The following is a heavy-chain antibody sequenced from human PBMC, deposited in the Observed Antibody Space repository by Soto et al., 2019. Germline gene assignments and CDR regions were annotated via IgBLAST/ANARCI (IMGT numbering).Heavy chain of an antibody. CDR1: GFTFSSYA. Sequence: QVQLVESGGGVVQPGRSLRLSCAASGFTFSSYAMHWVRQAPGKGQEWVAVISYDGSNKYYADSVKGRFTISRDNSKNTLYLQMNSLRAEDTAVYYCARDPKYGMDVWGQGTTVTVSS. CDR2: ISYDGSNK. CDR3: ARDPKYGMDV. V-gene: IGHV3-30-3*01. J-gene: IGHJ6*02.